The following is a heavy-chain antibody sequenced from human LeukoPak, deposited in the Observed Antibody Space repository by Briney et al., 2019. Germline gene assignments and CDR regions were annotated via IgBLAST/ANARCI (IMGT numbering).Heavy chain of an antibody. Sequence: SETLSLTCTVSGGSISSYYWSWIRQPPGKGLEWIGYIYYSGSTNYNPSLKSRVTISVDTSKNQFSLKLSPVTAADTAVYYCAREMATTAGYYFDYWGQGTLVTVSS. J-gene: IGHJ4*02. CDR1: GGSISSYY. CDR2: IYYSGST. V-gene: IGHV4-59*01. CDR3: AREMATTAGYYFDY. D-gene: IGHD5-24*01.